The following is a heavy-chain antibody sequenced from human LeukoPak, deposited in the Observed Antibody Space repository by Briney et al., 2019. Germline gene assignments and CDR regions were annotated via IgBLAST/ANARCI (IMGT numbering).Heavy chain of an antibody. V-gene: IGHV3-9*01. CDR2: ISWNSGSI. CDR1: GFTFDDYA. Sequence: PGRSLRLSCAASGFTFDDYAMHWVRQAPGKGLEWVSGISWNSGSIGYADSVEGRFTISRDNAKNSLYLQMNSLRAEDTALYYCAKESYGGNSALDYWGQGTLVTVSS. J-gene: IGHJ4*02. CDR3: AKESYGGNSALDY. D-gene: IGHD4-23*01.